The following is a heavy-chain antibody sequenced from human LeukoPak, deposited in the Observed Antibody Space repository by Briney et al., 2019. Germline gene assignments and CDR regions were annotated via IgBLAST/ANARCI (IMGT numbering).Heavy chain of an antibody. CDR1: GGSISSSSYY. CDR2: IYYSGST. J-gene: IGHJ4*02. Sequence: SETLSLTCTVSGGSISSSSYYWGWIRQPPGKGLEWIGSIYYSGSTYYNPSLKSRVTISVDTSKNQSSLKLSSVTAADTAVYHCARGTGYWGQGTLVTVSS. V-gene: IGHV4-39*07. CDR3: ARGTGY. D-gene: IGHD1-14*01.